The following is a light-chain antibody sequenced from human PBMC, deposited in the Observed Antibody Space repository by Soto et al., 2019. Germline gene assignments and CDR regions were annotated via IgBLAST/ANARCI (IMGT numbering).Light chain of an antibody. J-gene: IGKJ1*01. V-gene: IGKV3-20*01. CDR3: QQYGSSPPWT. CDR2: GAS. Sequence: EIVLTQSPGTLSLSPGDRATLSCRASQSVSSSYLAWYQQNPGQAPRLLIYGASSRATGIPDRFSGSGSGTDFTLTISRLEPEVFAVYYCQQYGSSPPWTFGQGTKVEIK. CDR1: QSVSSSY.